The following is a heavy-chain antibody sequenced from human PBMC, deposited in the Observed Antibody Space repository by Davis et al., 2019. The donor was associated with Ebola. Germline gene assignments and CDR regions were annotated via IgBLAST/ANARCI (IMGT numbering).Heavy chain of an antibody. CDR3: ARDSIARCGGDCYSGY. CDR1: AFSFSSYS. D-gene: IGHD2-21*01. CDR2: IWYDGSNK. Sequence: PGGSLRLSCAASAFSFSSYSMNWVRQAPGKGLEWVAVIWYDGSNKYYADSVKGRFTISRDNSKNTLYLQMNSLRAEDTAVYNCARDSIARCGGDCYSGYWGQGTLVTVSS. V-gene: IGHV3-33*08. J-gene: IGHJ4*02.